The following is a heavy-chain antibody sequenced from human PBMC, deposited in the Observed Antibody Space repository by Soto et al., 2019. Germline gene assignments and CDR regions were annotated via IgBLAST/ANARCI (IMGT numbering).Heavy chain of an antibody. D-gene: IGHD4-17*01. CDR1: GFTFSSYG. V-gene: IGHV3-33*01. CDR2: IWYDGSNK. CDR3: ARSDYGDYGPFDD. Sequence: QVQLVESGGGVVQPGRSLRLSCAASGFTFSSYGMHWVRQAPGKGLEWVAVIWYDGSNKYYADSVKGRFTISRDNSKNTLYLQMNSLRAADTAGYYCARSDYGDYGPFDDWGQGTLVTVSS. J-gene: IGHJ4*02.